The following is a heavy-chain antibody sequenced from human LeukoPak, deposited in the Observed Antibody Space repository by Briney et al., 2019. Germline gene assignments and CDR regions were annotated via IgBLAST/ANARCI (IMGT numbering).Heavy chain of an antibody. V-gene: IGHV4-39*01. CDR2: VYYSGST. Sequence: SETLSLTCTVSGGSIRSSSYYWGWIRQTQGKGLEWIGSVYYSGSTYYNPSLKSRVTISVDTSKNQFSLKVTSVAADTAVYFCARLSRWGELSFNYVFDIWGQGTKVTVSS. CDR3: ARLSRWGELSFNYVFDI. D-gene: IGHD3-16*02. CDR1: GGSIRSSSYY. J-gene: IGHJ3*02.